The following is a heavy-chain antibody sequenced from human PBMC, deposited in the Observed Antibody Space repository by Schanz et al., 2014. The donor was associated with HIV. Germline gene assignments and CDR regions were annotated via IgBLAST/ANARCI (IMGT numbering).Heavy chain of an antibody. Sequence: EVQLLESAGGLVQPGGSLRLSCAASGFTFNNYAMTWVRQAPGKGLEWVSSISESGGRTYYADSVKGRFTISRDNSKNTLYLQMNSLRAEDTAVYYCARLRGFLWFGDHPYSFDYWGQGTLVTVSS. CDR3: ARLRGFLWFGDHPYSFDY. V-gene: IGHV3-23*01. CDR1: GFTFNNYA. J-gene: IGHJ4*02. CDR2: ISESGGRT. D-gene: IGHD3-10*01.